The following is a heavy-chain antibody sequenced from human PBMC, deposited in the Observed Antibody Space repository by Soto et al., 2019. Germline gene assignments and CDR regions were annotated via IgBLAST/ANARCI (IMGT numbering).Heavy chain of an antibody. CDR2: ISGSGNYT. D-gene: IGHD4-4*01. CDR3: AREGINNYNEYYFDS. V-gene: IGHV3-21*01. Sequence: KPGGSLRLSCAASGFTFSSYSMNWVRQAPGKGLEWVSSISGSGNYTHYADFLRGRFTISRDNAKTSLYLQMNSLRAEDTAVYYCAREGINNYNEYYFDSWGQGTVVT. J-gene: IGHJ4*02. CDR1: GFTFSSYS.